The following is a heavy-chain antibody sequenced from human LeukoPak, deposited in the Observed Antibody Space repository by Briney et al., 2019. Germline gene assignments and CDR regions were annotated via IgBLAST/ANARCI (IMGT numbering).Heavy chain of an antibody. D-gene: IGHD6-19*01. CDR1: GVSIKNNY. CDR3: ARGGWSLDY. V-gene: IGHV4-59*08. CDR2: IHDSGST. J-gene: IGHJ4*02. Sequence: PSETLSLTCTVSGVSIKNNYWSWIRQPPGKGLEWIGYIHDSGSTNYNPSLKSRVNISVDTSKNQFSLKLSSVTAADTAVYYCARGGWSLDYWGQGTLVTVSS.